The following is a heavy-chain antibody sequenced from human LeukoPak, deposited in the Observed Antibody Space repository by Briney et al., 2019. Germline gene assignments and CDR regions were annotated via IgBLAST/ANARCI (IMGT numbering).Heavy chain of an antibody. J-gene: IGHJ3*02. CDR1: GGTFSSYA. Sequence: ASVKVSCKASGGTFSSYAITWVRQAPGQGLECMGGIIPIFGSANYAQKFQGRVTITADESTSTAYMELSSLRSDDTAVYYCARGAVAAFDIWGQGTMVTVSS. V-gene: IGHV1-69*13. CDR3: ARGAVAAFDI. CDR2: IIPIFGSA.